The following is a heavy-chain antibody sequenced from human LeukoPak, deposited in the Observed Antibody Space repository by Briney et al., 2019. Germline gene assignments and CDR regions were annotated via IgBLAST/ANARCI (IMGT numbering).Heavy chain of an antibody. CDR1: GGTFSSYA. V-gene: IGHV1-69*13. J-gene: IGHJ3*02. CDR2: IIPIFGTA. CDR3: ARSLFEYSSSSEAFDI. D-gene: IGHD6-6*01. Sequence: GALVKVSCKASGGTFSSYAISWVRQAPGQGLEWMGGIIPIFGTANYAQKFQGRVTITADESTSTAYMELSSLRSEDTAVYYCARSLFEYSSSSEAFDIWGQGTMATVSS.